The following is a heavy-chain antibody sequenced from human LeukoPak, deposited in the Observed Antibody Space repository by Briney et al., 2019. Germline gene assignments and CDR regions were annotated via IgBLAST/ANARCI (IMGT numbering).Heavy chain of an antibody. J-gene: IGHJ6*02. V-gene: IGHV3-30-3*01. D-gene: IGHD3-16*01. CDR1: GFTFSSYA. CDR3: ASRGDGAQGGYYYYGMDV. CDR2: ISYDGSKK. Sequence: LGGSLRLSCAASGFTFSSYAMHWVRQAPGKGLEWVAVISYDGSKKYFGDSVKGRFTISRDNSKNTLYLQMNSLRAEDTAVYYCASRGDGAQGGYYYYGMDVWGQGTTVTVSS.